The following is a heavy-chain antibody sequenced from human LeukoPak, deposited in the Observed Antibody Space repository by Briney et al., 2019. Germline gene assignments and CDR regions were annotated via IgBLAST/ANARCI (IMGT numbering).Heavy chain of an antibody. CDR3: ATSTTIYYYYGMDV. CDR1: GYTLTELS. J-gene: IGHJ6*02. Sequence: ASVKVSCKVSGYTLTELSMHWVRQAPGKGLEWMGGFDPEDGETIYAQKFQGRVTMTEDTSTDTAYMELSSLRSEDTAVYCCATSTTIYYYYGMDVWGQGTTVTVSS. D-gene: IGHD5-12*01. CDR2: FDPEDGET. V-gene: IGHV1-24*01.